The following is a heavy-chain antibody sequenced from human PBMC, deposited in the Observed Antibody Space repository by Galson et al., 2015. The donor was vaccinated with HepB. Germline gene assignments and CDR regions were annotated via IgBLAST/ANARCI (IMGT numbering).Heavy chain of an antibody. CDR2: ITPMFGRA. J-gene: IGHJ4*02. CDR3: ARGFSGEPSLQYFSY. Sequence: SVKVSCKASGGTFNSHTISWMRQAPGQGLEWMGGITPMFGRANYAQTFQDRVTITADESTSTVYMELSSLRYEDTAIYYCARGFSGEPSLQYFSYWGQGTLVTVSS. D-gene: IGHD3-3*01. V-gene: IGHV1-69*13. CDR1: GGTFNSHT.